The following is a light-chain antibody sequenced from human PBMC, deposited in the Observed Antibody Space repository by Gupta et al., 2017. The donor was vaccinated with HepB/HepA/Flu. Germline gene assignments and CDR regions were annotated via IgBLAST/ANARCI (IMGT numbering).Light chain of an antibody. CDR3: QQRSDCPRT. V-gene: IGKV3-11*01. J-gene: IGKJ1*01. CDR1: QSLRNY. CDR2: DAS. Sequence: IVFTQYPATLSLSPGERATLSCRASQSLRNYLAWYQQTPGQAPRLLIYDASSRATGIPARFSGSGSGTDFTLTIISREPEDFAVYHCQQRSDCPRTFGQGTKVEIK.